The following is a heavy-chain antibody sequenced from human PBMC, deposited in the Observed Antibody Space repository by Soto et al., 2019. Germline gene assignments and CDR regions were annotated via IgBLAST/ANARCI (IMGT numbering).Heavy chain of an antibody. CDR1: GFTVSSNY. CDR2: IYAGGST. V-gene: IGHV3-53*04. CDR3: AVGYCSGGNCYFQDFQD. J-gene: IGHJ1*01. D-gene: IGHD2-15*01. Sequence: EVQLVESGGGLVQPGGSLRLSCAASGFTVSSNYMSWVRQAPGKGLEWVSVIYAGGSTYYADSVKGRFTISRHISKNTVYLQMNHLRAEDTAVYYCAVGYCSGGNCYFQDFQDWGQGTLVTVSS.